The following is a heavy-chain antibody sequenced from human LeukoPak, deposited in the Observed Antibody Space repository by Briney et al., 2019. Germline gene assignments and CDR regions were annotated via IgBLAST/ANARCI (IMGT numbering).Heavy chain of an antibody. CDR2: IYYGGSI. CDR1: GGSISSSSYY. Sequence: TSETLSLTCTVSGGSISSSSYYWSWIRQPPGKGLEWIGHIYYGGSINYNPSLKSRVTISIDTSKNQFSLRLSSVTAADTAVYYCARGAAGYSYGWGQGTLVTVSS. J-gene: IGHJ4*02. V-gene: IGHV4-61*01. D-gene: IGHD5-18*01. CDR3: ARGAAGYSYG.